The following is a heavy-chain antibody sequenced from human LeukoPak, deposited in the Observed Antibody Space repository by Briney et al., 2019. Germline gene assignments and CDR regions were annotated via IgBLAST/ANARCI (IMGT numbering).Heavy chain of an antibody. Sequence: SETLSLTRTVSGGSISSYYWSWIRQPPGKGLEWIGYIYYSGSTNYNPSLKSRVTISVDTSKNQFSLKLSSVTAADTAVYYCARSYYYDSSGYYTYYYYGMDVWGQGTMVTVSS. D-gene: IGHD3-22*01. V-gene: IGHV4-59*01. J-gene: IGHJ6*02. CDR3: ARSYYYDSSGYYTYYYYGMDV. CDR2: IYYSGST. CDR1: GGSISSYY.